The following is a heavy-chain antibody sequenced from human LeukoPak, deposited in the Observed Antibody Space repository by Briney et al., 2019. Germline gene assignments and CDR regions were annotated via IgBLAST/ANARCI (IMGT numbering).Heavy chain of an antibody. J-gene: IGHJ4*02. CDR1: GFTFSSYT. D-gene: IGHD4-17*01. V-gene: IGHV3-21*01. CDR2: ISSSSSYI. CDR3: VRSRYGDYGAAFDY. Sequence: GGSLRLSCAASGFTFSSYTMSWVRQAPGKGLEWVSSISSSSSYIYYADSVKGRFTISRDNAKNSLYLQMNSLRAEDTAVYYCVRSRYGDYGAAFDYWGQGTLVTVSS.